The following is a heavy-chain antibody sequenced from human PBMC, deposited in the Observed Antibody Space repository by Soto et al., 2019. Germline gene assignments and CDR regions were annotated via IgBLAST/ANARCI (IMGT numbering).Heavy chain of an antibody. J-gene: IGHJ1*01. CDR1: GFTFSNYG. Sequence: GALRLSCAASGFTFSNYGMSWVRQAPGKGLEWVSVISGSGGSTYYADSVKGRFTLSRDNSKNTVYLQMNSLRAEDTAVYYCAKDSPVGVPLLRDLHDWGQGTLVTVSS. CDR2: ISGSGGST. CDR3: AKDSPVGVPLLRDLHD. D-gene: IGHD2-15*01. V-gene: IGHV3-23*01.